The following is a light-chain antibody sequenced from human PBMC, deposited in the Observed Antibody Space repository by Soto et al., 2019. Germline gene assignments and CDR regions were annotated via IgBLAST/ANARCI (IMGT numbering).Light chain of an antibody. CDR1: QTVSSN. V-gene: IGKV3-15*01. Sequence: EIVMTQSPATLSVSPGERATLSCRASQTVSSNLAWYQQKPGQAPRPLIYGASTRATGIPARFSGSGSGTEFTLTISSLQSEDFAVYYCQEYNNWPPVYTFGQGTMLEIK. CDR2: GAS. CDR3: QEYNNWPPVYT. J-gene: IGKJ2*01.